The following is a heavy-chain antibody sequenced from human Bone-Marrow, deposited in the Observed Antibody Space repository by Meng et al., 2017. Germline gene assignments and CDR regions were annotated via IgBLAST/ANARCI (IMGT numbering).Heavy chain of an antibody. V-gene: IGHV4-4*02. J-gene: IGHJ4*02. CDR3: ARGFSSSWYPLAPFDY. Sequence: QGQLRESGPGLVNPSGTLCLTWAFSGGSISSSTWWSWVRPPPGKGLEWIGEIYHSGSTNYNPSLKSRVTISVDKSKNQFSLKLSSVTAADTAVYYCARGFSSSWYPLAPFDYWGQGTLVTVSS. CDR2: IYHSGST. CDR1: GGSISSSTW. D-gene: IGHD6-13*01.